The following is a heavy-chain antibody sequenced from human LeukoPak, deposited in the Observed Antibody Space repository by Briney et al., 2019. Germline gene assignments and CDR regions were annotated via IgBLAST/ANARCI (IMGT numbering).Heavy chain of an antibody. CDR2: IHSTSSTI. CDR1: GFTFSSYH. Sequence: GGSLRLSCAASGFTFSSYHMTWVRQAPGKGLEWISYIHSTSSTIHYADSVKGRFTISRDNAYNSLYLQMNSLRAEDTAVYYCARVVQGVTGADFWGQGTLVTVSS. J-gene: IGHJ4*02. CDR3: ARVVQGVTGADF. D-gene: IGHD3-9*01. V-gene: IGHV3-48*01.